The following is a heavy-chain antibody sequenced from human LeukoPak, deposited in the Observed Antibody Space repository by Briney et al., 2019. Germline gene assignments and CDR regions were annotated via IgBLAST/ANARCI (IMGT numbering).Heavy chain of an antibody. J-gene: IGHJ4*02. CDR1: GGSISSSSYY. CDR3: ARLNWSDLDY. CDR2: VCCGGST. V-gene: IGHV4-39*01. Sequence: SETLSLTCTVSGGSISSSSYYWGWIRQPPGKGLEWIGSVCCGGSTYYNPSLKSRVTISADTSKNQFSLKLTSVTAAGTAVYYCARLNWSDLDYWGQGTLVTVSS. D-gene: IGHD1-20*01.